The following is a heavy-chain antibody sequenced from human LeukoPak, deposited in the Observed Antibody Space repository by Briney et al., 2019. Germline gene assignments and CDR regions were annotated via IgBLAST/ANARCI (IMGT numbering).Heavy chain of an antibody. CDR2: MNPNSGNT. J-gene: IGHJ4*02. CDR3: ARTCSSTSCSDFDY. D-gene: IGHD2-2*01. Sequence: GASVKCSCKASGYTFTSYDINWVRQATGQGLEWMGWMNPNSGNTGYAQKFQGRVTITRNTSISTAYMELSSLTSEDTAVYYCARTCSSTSCSDFDYWGQGTLVTVSS. V-gene: IGHV1-8*03. CDR1: GYTFTSYD.